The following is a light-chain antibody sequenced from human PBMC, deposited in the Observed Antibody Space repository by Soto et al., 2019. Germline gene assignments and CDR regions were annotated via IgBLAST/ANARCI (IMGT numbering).Light chain of an antibody. CDR2: DAS. CDR1: QSISSW. V-gene: IGKV1-5*01. J-gene: IGKJ5*01. Sequence: DLQVTQSPPTLSASVGDRVTITCRASQSISSWLAWYQQKPGKAPKLLIYDASSLESGVPSRFSGSGSGTEFTLTISSLQPDDFATYYCQQYNSYSITFGQGTRLEIK. CDR3: QQYNSYSIT.